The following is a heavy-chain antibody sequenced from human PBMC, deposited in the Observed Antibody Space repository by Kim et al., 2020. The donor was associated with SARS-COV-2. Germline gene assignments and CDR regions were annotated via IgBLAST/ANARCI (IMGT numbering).Heavy chain of an antibody. CDR3: AREAVAGSFAH. V-gene: IGHV1-3*01. J-gene: IGHJ4*02. Sequence: ASVNVSCKASGYSFTNLALYGVRRAPGQRLEWMGWINGGNGNTRYSQKFQARVSITRDTSATTAYLELSGLRSENTAVYYCAREAVAGSFAHWGQRTLVTVSS. D-gene: IGHD6-19*01. CDR1: GYSFTNLA. CDR2: INGGNGNT.